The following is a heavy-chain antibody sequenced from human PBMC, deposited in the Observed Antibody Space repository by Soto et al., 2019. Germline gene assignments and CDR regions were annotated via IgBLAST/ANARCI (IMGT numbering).Heavy chain of an antibody. D-gene: IGHD6-13*01. V-gene: IGHV4-31*03. CDR1: GGSISSGGYY. J-gene: IGHJ6*02. CDR3: ARDFLQQLANDYYYYYGMDV. Sequence: SETLSLTCTVSGGSISSGGYYWSWIRQHPGKGLEWIGYIYYSGSTYYNPSLKSRVTISVDTSKNQFSLKLSSVTAADTAVYYCARDFLQQLANDYYYYYGMDVWGQGTTVTDSS. CDR2: IYYSGST.